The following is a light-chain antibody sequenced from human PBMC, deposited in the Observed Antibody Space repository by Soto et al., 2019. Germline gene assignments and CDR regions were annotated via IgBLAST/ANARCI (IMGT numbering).Light chain of an antibody. Sequence: DIQMTQSPSSLSASVGDRVTITCRASQNITSYLNWYHQKPGEVPKPLIYGASTLQSGVPSGFSGSVSGTDFTLTISSLQPEDFATYYCQQSHSTPLTFGQGTRLEIK. J-gene: IGKJ5*01. CDR2: GAS. CDR3: QQSHSTPLT. V-gene: IGKV1-39*01. CDR1: QNITSY.